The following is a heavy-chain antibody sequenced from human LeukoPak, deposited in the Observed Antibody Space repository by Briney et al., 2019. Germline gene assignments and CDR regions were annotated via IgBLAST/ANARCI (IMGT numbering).Heavy chain of an antibody. V-gene: IGHV4-38-2*01. Sequence: SETLSLTCSVSGYSFTSGHYWGWIRQPPGKGLEWIANIYHTGSAHYNPSLKSRVTISVDTSKNQFSLKLSSVTAAATAVYYCSRYCTRTTCILQGVEYWGQGTLVTVSS. CDR1: GYSFTSGHY. D-gene: IGHD2-2*01. J-gene: IGHJ4*02. CDR3: SRYCTRTTCILQGVEY. CDR2: IYHTGSA.